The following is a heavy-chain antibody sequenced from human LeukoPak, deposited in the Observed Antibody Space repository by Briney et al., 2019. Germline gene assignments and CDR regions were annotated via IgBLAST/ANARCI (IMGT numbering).Heavy chain of an antibody. CDR1: GFTFSSYA. J-gene: IGHJ6*03. V-gene: IGHV3-30-3*01. CDR3: ARRLERFNYYMDV. CDR2: ISYDGSNK. Sequence: GGSLRLSCAASGFTFSSYAMHWVRQAPGKGLEWVAVISYDGSNKYYADSVKGRFTISRDNSKNTLYLQMNSLRAEGTAVYYCARRLERFNYYMDVWGKGTTVTVSS. D-gene: IGHD1-1*01.